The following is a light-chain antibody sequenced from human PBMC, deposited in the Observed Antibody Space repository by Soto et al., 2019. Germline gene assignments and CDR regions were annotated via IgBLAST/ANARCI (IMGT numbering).Light chain of an antibody. CDR3: AAWDDSLNGVV. Sequence: QSALAQPPSASGTPGQRVTISCSGSSSNIGSNTVNWYRQLPGTAPKLLIYSNNQRPSGVPVRFSGSKSGTSASLAISGLQSEDEAYYYCAAWDDSLNGVVFGGGTQLTVL. CDR1: SSNIGSNT. V-gene: IGLV1-44*01. CDR2: SNN. J-gene: IGLJ2*01.